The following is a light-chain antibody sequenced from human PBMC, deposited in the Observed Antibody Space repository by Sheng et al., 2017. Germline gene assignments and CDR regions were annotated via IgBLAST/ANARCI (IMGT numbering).Light chain of an antibody. CDR1: QSVRSY. Sequence: EIVLTQSPATLSLSPGERATLSCRASQSVRSYLAWYQQKPGQAPRLLIYGASNRATGIPDRFSGSGSGTDFTLTISRLEPEDFAVYYCQQYGSSTEAFGQGTKVEIK. J-gene: IGKJ1*01. CDR2: GAS. V-gene: IGKV3-20*01. CDR3: QQYGSSTEA.